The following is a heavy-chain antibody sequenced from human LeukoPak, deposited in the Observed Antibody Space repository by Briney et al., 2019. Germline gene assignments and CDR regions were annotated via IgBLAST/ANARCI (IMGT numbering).Heavy chain of an antibody. V-gene: IGHV1-18*01. CDR1: GYTFTSYG. Sequence: GASVKVSCKASGYTFTSYGISWVPQAPGQGLEWMGWISAYNGNTNYAQKLQGRVTMTTDTSTSTAYMELRSLRSDDTAVYYCARSSDTAMVTANFDYWGQGTLVTVSS. J-gene: IGHJ4*02. D-gene: IGHD5-18*01. CDR3: ARSSDTAMVTANFDY. CDR2: ISAYNGNT.